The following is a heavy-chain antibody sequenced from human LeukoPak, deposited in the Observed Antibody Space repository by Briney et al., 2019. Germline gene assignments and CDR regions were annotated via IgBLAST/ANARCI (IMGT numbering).Heavy chain of an antibody. V-gene: IGHV1-58*02. Sequence: TSVKVSCKASGFTFTSSAMQWVRQARGQRLEWTGWIVVGSGNTNYAQNFQERVTITRDMSTSTAYMELSSLRSEHTAVYYCAAVPLAARSHDAFDMWGQGTMHTVSS. J-gene: IGHJ3*02. CDR3: AAVPLAARSHDAFDM. CDR2: IVVGSGNT. CDR1: GFTFTSSA. D-gene: IGHD6-6*01.